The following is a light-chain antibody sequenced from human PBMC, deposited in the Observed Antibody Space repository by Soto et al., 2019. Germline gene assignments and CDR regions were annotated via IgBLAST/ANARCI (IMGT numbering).Light chain of an antibody. CDR2: SAS. J-gene: IGKJ5*01. CDR1: QRINIY. Sequence: DIQMTQSPSSLSTSVGDRVTITSRASQRINIYLNWYRQKPGKAPELLIYSASNLQSGVPSRFSGSGSGTDFTLTISSLQPEDFATYYCQQSFSTPTFGQGTRLEIK. V-gene: IGKV1-39*01. CDR3: QQSFSTPT.